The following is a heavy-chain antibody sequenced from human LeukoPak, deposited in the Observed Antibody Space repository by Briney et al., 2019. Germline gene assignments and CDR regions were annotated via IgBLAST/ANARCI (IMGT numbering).Heavy chain of an antibody. D-gene: IGHD7-27*01. Sequence: RPSETLSLTCTVSGGSISSSSYYWGWIRQPPGKGLEWIGSIYYSGSTYYNPSLKSRVTISVDTSKNQFSLKLSSVTAADTAVYYRARAKPSFWVAGYYYYGMNVWGQGTTVTVSS. V-gene: IGHV4-39*01. CDR3: ARAKPSFWVAGYYYYGMNV. J-gene: IGHJ6*02. CDR2: IYYSGST. CDR1: GGSISSSSYY.